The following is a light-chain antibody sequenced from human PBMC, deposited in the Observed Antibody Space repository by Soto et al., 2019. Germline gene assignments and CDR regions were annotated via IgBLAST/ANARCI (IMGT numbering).Light chain of an antibody. CDR1: QSVSNNY. CDR2: GAS. J-gene: IGKJ4*01. CDR3: QQYGSSGLT. Sequence: EIVLTQSPGTLSLSPGERATLSCRASQSVSNNYLAWYQLKPCQAPRFLIYGASNRATGIPDRFSGRGSGTDFTLTISRLEPDDSAVYYCQQYGSSGLTFGRGTKVEIK. V-gene: IGKV3-20*01.